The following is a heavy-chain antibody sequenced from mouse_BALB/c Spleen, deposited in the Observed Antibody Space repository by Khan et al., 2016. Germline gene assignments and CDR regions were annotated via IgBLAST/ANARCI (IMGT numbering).Heavy chain of an antibody. Sequence: EVQLQESGPGLVKPSQSLSLTCTVTGYSITSDYAWNWIRQFPGNKLEWMGYISYSGSTSYNPSLKSRISITRDPSKNQFFLQLNSVTTEDTATYYCARGYSYGKGYFDYWGQGTTLTVSS. D-gene: IGHD1-1*01. CDR2: ISYSGST. CDR3: ARGYSYGKGYFDY. CDR1: GYSITSDYA. J-gene: IGHJ2*01. V-gene: IGHV3-2*02.